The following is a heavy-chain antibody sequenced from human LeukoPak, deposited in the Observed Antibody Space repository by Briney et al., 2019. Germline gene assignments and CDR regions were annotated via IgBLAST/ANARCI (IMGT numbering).Heavy chain of an antibody. CDR2: VYYSGST. J-gene: IGHJ4*02. D-gene: IGHD5-18*01. Sequence: PSETLSLTCTVSGGSISSYYWNWIRQPPGKGLEWIGYVYYSGSTNYNPSLKSRVTISVDTSKNQFSLKLSSVTAADTAVYCCARHNTAMYPYYFDYWGQGTLVTVSS. CDR3: ARHNTAMYPYYFDY. V-gene: IGHV4-59*01. CDR1: GGSISSYY.